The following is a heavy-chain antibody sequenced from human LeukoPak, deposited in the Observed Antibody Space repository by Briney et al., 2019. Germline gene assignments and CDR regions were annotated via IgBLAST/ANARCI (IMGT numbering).Heavy chain of an antibody. CDR2: IYHSGST. V-gene: IGHV4-38-2*02. CDR3: ARVIAVAHAFDI. D-gene: IGHD6-19*01. CDR1: GYSISSGYY. Sequence: SETLSLTCTVSGYSISSGYYWGWIRQPPGKGLEWIGSIYHSGSTYYNPSLKSRVTISVDTSKNQFSLKLSSVTAADTAVYYCARVIAVAHAFDIWGQGTMVTVSS. J-gene: IGHJ3*02.